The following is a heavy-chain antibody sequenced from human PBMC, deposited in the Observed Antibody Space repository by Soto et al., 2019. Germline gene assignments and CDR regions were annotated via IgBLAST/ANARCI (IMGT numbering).Heavy chain of an antibody. D-gene: IGHD5-18*01. CDR1: GGSIRSYY. V-gene: IGHV4-59*01. CDR3: ARDSYNFND. Sequence: SETLSLTCTVSGGSIRSYYWSWIRQPPGKGLEWIGYIYYSGSTDYTPTLKSRVTMSVYTSKKQFSLKLRSVTAADTAVYYCARDSYNFNDWGQGILVTVSS. J-gene: IGHJ4*02. CDR2: IYYSGST.